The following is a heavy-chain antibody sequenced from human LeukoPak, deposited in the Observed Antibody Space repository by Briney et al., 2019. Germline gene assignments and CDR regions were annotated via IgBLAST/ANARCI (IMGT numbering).Heavy chain of an antibody. V-gene: IGHV3-7*01. CDR2: IKQDGSEK. CDR3: ARHRSGGSQDDAFDI. J-gene: IGHJ3*02. CDR1: GFTFSSWW. Sequence: GGSLRLSCAVSGFTFSSWWMTWVRQAPGKGLEWVANIKQDGSEKNYVDSVKGRFTISRDNAKNSLDLQMNRLRAEDTAVYYCARHRSGGSQDDAFDIWGQGTMVTVSS. D-gene: IGHD2-15*01.